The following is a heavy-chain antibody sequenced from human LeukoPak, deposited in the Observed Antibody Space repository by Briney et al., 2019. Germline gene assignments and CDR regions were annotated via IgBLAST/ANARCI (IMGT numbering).Heavy chain of an antibody. CDR2: IRSKANSYAT. J-gene: IGHJ4*02. V-gene: IGHV3-73*01. CDR1: GFTFSGSA. D-gene: IGHD5-18*01. Sequence: GGSLRLSCAASGFTFSGSAMHWVRQASGKGLEWVGRIRSKANSYATAYAASVKGRFTISRDDSKSTAYLQMNSLKTEDTAVYYCTTDQDTAMAQPFDYWGQGTLVTVSS. CDR3: TTDQDTAMAQPFDY.